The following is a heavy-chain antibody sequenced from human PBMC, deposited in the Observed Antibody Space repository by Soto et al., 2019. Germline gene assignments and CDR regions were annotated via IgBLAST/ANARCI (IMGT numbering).Heavy chain of an antibody. J-gene: IGHJ4*02. CDR3: ATPIYDYVWGSYRQKHQKDDY. CDR2: ISGSGGST. CDR1: GFTFSSYA. Sequence: GGSLRLSCAASGFTFSSYAMSWVRQAPGKGLEWVSAISGSGGSTYYADSVKGRFTISRDNSKNTLYLQMNSLRAEDTAVYYCATPIYDYVWGSYRQKHQKDDYWGQGTLVTVSS. V-gene: IGHV3-23*01. D-gene: IGHD3-16*02.